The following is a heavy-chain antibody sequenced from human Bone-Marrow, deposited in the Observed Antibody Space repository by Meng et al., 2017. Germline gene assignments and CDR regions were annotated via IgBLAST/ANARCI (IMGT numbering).Heavy chain of an antibody. V-gene: IGHV1-2*06. J-gene: IGHJ4*02. CDR1: GYTFTGYY. CDR2: INPNSGGT. Sequence: QVQLVEFGAEVKKPGASVKVSCKASGYTFTGYYMHWVRQAPGQGLEWMGRINPNSGGTNYAQKFQGRVTMTRDTSISTAYMELSRLRSDDTAVYYCARVPGYSSGWYYFDYWGQGTLVTVSS. D-gene: IGHD6-19*01. CDR3: ARVPGYSSGWYYFDY.